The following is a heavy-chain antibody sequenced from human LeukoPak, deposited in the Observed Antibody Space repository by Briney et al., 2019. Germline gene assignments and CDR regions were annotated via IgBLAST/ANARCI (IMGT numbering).Heavy chain of an antibody. CDR2: IIPIFGTA. J-gene: IGHJ6*03. CDR1: GGTFSSYA. D-gene: IGHD1-26*01. CDR3: ARDRVEGATWGYYYYYMDV. V-gene: IGHV1-69*05. Sequence: GASVKVPCKASGGTFSSYAISWVRQAPGQGLEWMGGIIPIFGTANYAQKFQGRVTITTDESTSTAYMELSSLRSEDTAVYYCARDRVEGATWGYYYYYMDVWGKGTTVTVSS.